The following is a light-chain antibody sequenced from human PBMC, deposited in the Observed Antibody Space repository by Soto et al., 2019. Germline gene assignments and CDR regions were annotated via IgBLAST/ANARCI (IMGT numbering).Light chain of an antibody. CDR1: QSIRKY. CDR3: QHYNSYSEA. J-gene: IGKJ1*01. Sequence: DIQMTQSPSSLSASVGDRVIITCRASQSIRKYLNWYQHKPGKVPTLLIYAASSLQSGVPSRFSGSGSGTEFTLTISSLQPDDFATYYRQHYNSYSEAFGQGTKVDIK. V-gene: IGKV1-5*01. CDR2: AAS.